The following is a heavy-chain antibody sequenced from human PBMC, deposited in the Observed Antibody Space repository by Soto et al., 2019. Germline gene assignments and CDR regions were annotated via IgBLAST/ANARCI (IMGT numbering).Heavy chain of an antibody. CDR1: GFTFSGHY. CDR3: STTVITAPLFEY. V-gene: IGHV3-72*01. J-gene: IGHJ4*02. CDR2: IRNKPNGHTT. Sequence: EVQLVESGGGLVQPGGSLRLSCEGSGFTFSGHYMDWVRQAPGKGLEWLGRIRNKPNGHTTAYAASVKGRFTISRDDSKHLVYLQMNSLKREDTSLYYCSTTVITAPLFEYWGQGTLGAVSS. D-gene: IGHD2-21*02.